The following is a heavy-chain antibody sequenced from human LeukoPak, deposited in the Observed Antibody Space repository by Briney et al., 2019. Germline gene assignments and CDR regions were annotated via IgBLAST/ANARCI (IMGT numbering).Heavy chain of an antibody. V-gene: IGHV4-39*01. D-gene: IGHD5-24*01. CDR2: ILYGGST. CDR3: ARHGDNGNRGAIIKGFHC. CDR1: GGSISSSDYY. J-gene: IGHJ4*02. Sequence: SETLSLTCTVSGGSISSSDYYWDWIRQPPGKRLEWIGSILYGGSTYYNPSLKSRLAMSVDTSKNQFSLKLSSVTAADTAVYYCARHGDNGNRGAIIKGFHCWGQGALVTVSS.